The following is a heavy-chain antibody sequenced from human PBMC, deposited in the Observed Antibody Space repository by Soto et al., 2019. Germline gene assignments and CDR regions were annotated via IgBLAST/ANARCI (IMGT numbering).Heavy chain of an antibody. J-gene: IGHJ4*02. V-gene: IGHV3-21*01. CDR2: ISDSSSYA. CDR3: ARDLYNCSSLNMRRYRYFDL. Sequence: GGSLRLCCAASGFNCGGFAMNWVRQALGKGLEWISSISDSSSYAYCAGSVRGRFTISRTNDDNSMYLQMNSLRAEETDLYFCARDLYNCSSLNMRRYRYFDLWGQG. CDR1: GFNCGGFA. D-gene: IGHD2-2*01.